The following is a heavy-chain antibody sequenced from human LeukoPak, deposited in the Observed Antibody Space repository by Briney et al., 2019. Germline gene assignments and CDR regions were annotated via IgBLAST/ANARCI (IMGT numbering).Heavy chain of an antibody. CDR3: ARGGGSTEDY. Sequence: SETLSLTCAVYGGSFSGDYWSWVRQPPGKGLEWIAEINRSGSTNYNPSLKSRVSMSMDTSKNQFSLRLSSVTAADTALYYCARGGGSTEDYWGQGTLVTVSS. V-gene: IGHV4-34*01. D-gene: IGHD2-15*01. CDR1: GGSFSGDY. J-gene: IGHJ4*02. CDR2: INRSGST.